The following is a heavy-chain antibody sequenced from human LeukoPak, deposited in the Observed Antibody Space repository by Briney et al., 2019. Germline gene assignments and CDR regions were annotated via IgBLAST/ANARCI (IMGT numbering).Heavy chain of an antibody. V-gene: IGHV4-59*01. J-gene: IGHJ4*02. D-gene: IGHD3-3*01. CDR3: ARDAGHYDFWSGYFSPHEYYFDY. CDR1: GGSISSYY. Sequence: PSETLSLTCTVSGGSISSYYWSWIRQPPGEGLEWIGYIYYSGSTNYNPSLKSRVTISVDTSKNQFSLKLSSVTAADTAVYYCARDAGHYDFWSGYFSPHEYYFDYWGQGTLVTVSS. CDR2: IYYSGST.